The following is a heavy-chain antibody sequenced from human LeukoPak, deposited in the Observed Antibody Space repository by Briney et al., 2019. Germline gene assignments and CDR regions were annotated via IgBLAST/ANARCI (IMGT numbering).Heavy chain of an antibody. J-gene: IGHJ4*02. CDR1: GFTVSSNY. D-gene: IGHD3-22*01. V-gene: IGHV3-53*05. CDR3: VKDDYYDSSGPDY. Sequence: GGSLRLSCAASGFTVSSNYMSWVRQAPGKGLEWVSVIYSGGSTYYADSVKGRFTISRDNSKNTLYLQMSSLRAEDTAVYYCVKDDYYDSSGPDYWGQGTLVTVSS. CDR2: IYSGGST.